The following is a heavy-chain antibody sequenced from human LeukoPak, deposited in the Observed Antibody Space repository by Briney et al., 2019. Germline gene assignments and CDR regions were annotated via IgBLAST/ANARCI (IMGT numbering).Heavy chain of an antibody. J-gene: IGHJ3*02. D-gene: IGHD6-19*01. CDR1: GYTFTSYA. CDR2: INAGNGNT. Sequence: ASVKVSCKASGYTFTSYAMHWVRQAPGQRLEWMGWINAGNGNTKYSQEFQGRVTITRDTSASTAYMELSSLRSEDMAVYYCASSPSAGTDAFDIWGQGTMVTVSS. CDR3: ASSPSAGTDAFDI. V-gene: IGHV1-3*03.